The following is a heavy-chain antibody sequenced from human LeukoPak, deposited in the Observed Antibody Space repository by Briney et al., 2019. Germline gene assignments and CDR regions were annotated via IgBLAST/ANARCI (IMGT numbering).Heavy chain of an antibody. Sequence: GGSLRLSCAASGFTFSSYSMNWVRQAPGKGLEWVSSISSSSSYIYYADSMKGRFTISRDNAKNSLYLQMNSLRAEDTAVYYCARDHRQWLEGKPMDVWGQGTTVTVSS. V-gene: IGHV3-21*01. J-gene: IGHJ6*02. CDR2: ISSSSSYI. CDR1: GFTFSSYS. D-gene: IGHD6-19*01. CDR3: ARDHRQWLEGKPMDV.